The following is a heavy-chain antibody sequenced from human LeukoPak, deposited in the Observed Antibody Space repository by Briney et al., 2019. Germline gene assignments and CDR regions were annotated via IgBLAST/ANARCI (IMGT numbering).Heavy chain of an antibody. CDR3: ARPRDAGQLWPDY. CDR2: ITANGDRT. J-gene: IGHJ4*02. CDR1: GFIFRSYA. D-gene: IGHD5-18*01. V-gene: IGHV3-23*01. Sequence: PGGSLRLSCVGSGFIFRSYAVTWVRQAPGKGLEWVSSITANGDRTSYVDSVKGRFTISRDNSKNTLYLQMSSLRAEDTAAFYCARPRDAGQLWPDYWGQGTLVTVSS.